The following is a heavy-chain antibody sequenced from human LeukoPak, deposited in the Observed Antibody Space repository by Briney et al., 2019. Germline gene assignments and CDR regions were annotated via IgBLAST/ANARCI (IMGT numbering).Heavy chain of an antibody. CDR1: GFTVSNNY. Sequence: GGSLRLPCAASGFTVSNNYLSWVRQAPGKGLEWVSVIYSGGSTYYADSVKGRFTISRDNSKNTLYVQMNSLRAEDTAVYYCARERGSGSSYDEGWFDPWGQGTLVTVSS. CDR3: ARERGSGSSYDEGWFDP. D-gene: IGHD1-26*01. J-gene: IGHJ5*02. CDR2: IYSGGST. V-gene: IGHV3-66*01.